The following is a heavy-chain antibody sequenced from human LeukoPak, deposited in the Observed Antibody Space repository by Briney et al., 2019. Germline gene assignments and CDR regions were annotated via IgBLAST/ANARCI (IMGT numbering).Heavy chain of an antibody. D-gene: IGHD4-17*01. J-gene: IGHJ4*02. CDR2: ISGSGGST. Sequence: GGSLSLSCEASGSPFSSYPMSWARQPQGKGLEWVSPISGSGGSTYYADSVKGRFTISRDNSKNTLYLQMNSLRAEDTAVYYCAKNGGTTVTTADYFDYWGQGTLVTVSS. V-gene: IGHV3-23*01. CDR1: GSPFSSYP. CDR3: AKNGGTTVTTADYFDY.